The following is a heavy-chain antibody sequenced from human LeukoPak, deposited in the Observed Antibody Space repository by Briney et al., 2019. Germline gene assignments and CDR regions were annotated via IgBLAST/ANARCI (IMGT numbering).Heavy chain of an antibody. D-gene: IGHD2-2*01. Sequence: SETLSLTCAVNGGSLGGYSWSWIRRPPGKGLEWIGEINNGGGPNYTPSLKSRVTISVDTSKNQFSLKLSSVTAADTAVYYCARHPGRYCSSTSCYFGYYYYYMDVWGKGTTVTVSS. CDR2: INNGGGP. V-gene: IGHV4-34*01. CDR3: ARHPGRYCSSTSCYFGYYYYYMDV. CDR1: GGSLGGYS. J-gene: IGHJ6*03.